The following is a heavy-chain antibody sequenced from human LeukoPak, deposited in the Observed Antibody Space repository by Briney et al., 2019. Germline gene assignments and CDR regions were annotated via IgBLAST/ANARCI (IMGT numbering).Heavy chain of an antibody. CDR3: ARSGMWFSTND. Sequence: GASVKVSCKASGYTVTNYYMHWVRQAPGQGLEWMGMINPSISSRTYAQKFQGRVTVTSDTSTSAVYMEVSSLRSEDTAIYYCARSGMWFSTNDWGQGTLVTGSS. V-gene: IGHV1-46*01. CDR1: GYTVTNYY. J-gene: IGHJ4*02. D-gene: IGHD2-21*01. CDR2: INPSISSR.